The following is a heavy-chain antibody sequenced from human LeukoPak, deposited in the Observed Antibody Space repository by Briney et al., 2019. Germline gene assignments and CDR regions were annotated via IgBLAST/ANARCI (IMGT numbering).Heavy chain of an antibody. V-gene: IGHV3-48*02. CDR2: ISSSSSTI. Sequence: PGGSLRLSCAVSGFTFSSYAMNWVRQAPGKGLEWVSYISSSSSTIYYADSVKGRFTISRDNAKNSLSLQMNSLRDEDTAVYYCARKDSSGFALEYWGQGTLVTVSS. J-gene: IGHJ4*02. CDR1: GFTFSSYA. D-gene: IGHD3-22*01. CDR3: ARKDSSGFALEY.